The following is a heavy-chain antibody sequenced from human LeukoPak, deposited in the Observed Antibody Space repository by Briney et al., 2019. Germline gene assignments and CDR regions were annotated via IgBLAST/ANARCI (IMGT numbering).Heavy chain of an antibody. CDR3: ARYETDCSGGSCYGAFDI. V-gene: IGHV3-30*03. CDR2: ISYDGSNK. Sequence: GGSLRLSCAASGFTFSSYSMNWVRQAPGKGLEWVAVISYDGSNKYYADSVKGRFTISRDNSKNTLYLQMNSLRAEDTAVYYCARYETDCSGGSCYGAFDIWGQGTMVTVSS. CDR1: GFTFSSYS. D-gene: IGHD2-15*01. J-gene: IGHJ3*02.